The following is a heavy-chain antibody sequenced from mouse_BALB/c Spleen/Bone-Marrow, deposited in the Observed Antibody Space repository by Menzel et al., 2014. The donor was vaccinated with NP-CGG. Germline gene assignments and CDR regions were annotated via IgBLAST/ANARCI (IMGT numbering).Heavy chain of an antibody. CDR1: GFSLTSYG. CDR3: AGNSAGRYGEFAY. V-gene: IGHV2-6*02. J-gene: IGHJ3*01. CDR2: IWSDGST. D-gene: IGHD2-14*01. Sequence: QVQLQQSGPGLVAPSQSLSITCTVSGFSLTSYGVHWVRQPPGKGLEWLVVIWSDGSTTYNSALKSRLSISKDNSKSQVFLKMNSLQTDDTAMYYCAGNSAGRYGEFAYWGQGTLVTVSA.